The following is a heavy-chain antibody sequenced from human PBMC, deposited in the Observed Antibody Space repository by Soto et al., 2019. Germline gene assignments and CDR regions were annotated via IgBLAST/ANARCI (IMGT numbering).Heavy chain of an antibody. CDR2: INAGNGNT. Sequence: ASVKVSCKASGYTFTSYAMHWVRQAPGQRLEWMGWINAGNGNTKYSQKFQGRVTITRDTSASTAYMELSSLRPEDTAVYYCARRGYCTNGVCTSYYYYGMDVWGQGTTVTVSS. V-gene: IGHV1-3*01. J-gene: IGHJ6*02. CDR3: ARRGYCTNGVCTSYYYYGMDV. CDR1: GYTFTSYA. D-gene: IGHD2-8*01.